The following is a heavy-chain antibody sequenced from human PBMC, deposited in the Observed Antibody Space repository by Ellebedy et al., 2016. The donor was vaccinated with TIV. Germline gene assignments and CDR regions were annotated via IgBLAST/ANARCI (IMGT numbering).Heavy chain of an antibody. CDR2: ITSSGSTI. V-gene: IGHV3-48*03. Sequence: GESLKISCAASGFTFSSSEMKWVRQAPGKGLEWLSYITSSGSTIKYADSVKGRFTISRDNAKNSLYLHMNSLRAEDTAVYYCARDLFRSRFDTAVGYWGQGTLVTVSS. D-gene: IGHD5-18*01. CDR1: GFTFSSSE. CDR3: ARDLFRSRFDTAVGY. J-gene: IGHJ4*02.